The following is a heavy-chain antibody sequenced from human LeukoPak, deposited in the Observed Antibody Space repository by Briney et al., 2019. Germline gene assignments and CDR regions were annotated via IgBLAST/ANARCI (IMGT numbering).Heavy chain of an antibody. CDR1: GFTFSSYA. Sequence: PGGSLRLSCAASGFTFSSYALDWVRQAPGKGLEWVAFISYGGTYKYYADSVKGRFSISRDNSKKALYLQMNSLRAEDTAVYYCARPAGTTTGGMDVWGQGTTVTVSS. J-gene: IGHJ6*02. CDR3: ARPAGTTTGGMDV. D-gene: IGHD1-1*01. CDR2: ISYGGTYK. V-gene: IGHV3-30-3*01.